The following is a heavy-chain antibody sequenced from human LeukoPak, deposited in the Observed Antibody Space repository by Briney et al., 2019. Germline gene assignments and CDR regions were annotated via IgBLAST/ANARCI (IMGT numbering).Heavy chain of an antibody. Sequence: ASVKVSCKASGGTFSSYAISWVRQAPGQGLEWMGGIIPIFGTANYAQKLQGRVTMTTDTSTSTAYMELRSLRSDDTAVYYCARAELYYYDSSGYYPSDYWGQGTLVTVSS. V-gene: IGHV1-69*05. CDR3: ARAELYYYDSSGYYPSDY. D-gene: IGHD3-22*01. CDR2: IIPIFGTA. J-gene: IGHJ4*02. CDR1: GGTFSSYA.